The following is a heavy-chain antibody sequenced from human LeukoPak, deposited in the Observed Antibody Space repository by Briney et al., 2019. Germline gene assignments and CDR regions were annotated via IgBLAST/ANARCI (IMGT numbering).Heavy chain of an antibody. J-gene: IGHJ5*02. V-gene: IGHV3-7*01. CDR2: IKPDGYEK. CDR3: RKGHYDDSA. D-gene: IGHD4-17*01. CDR1: GFTFTNFW. Sequence: PGGSLRPSCVASGFTFTNFWMNWVRQAPGKGPEWVANIKPDGYEKYYVDSVKGRFTISRDNTKNLLYLQMNSLRAEDMAVYYCRKGHYDDSAWDQGTLVTVSS.